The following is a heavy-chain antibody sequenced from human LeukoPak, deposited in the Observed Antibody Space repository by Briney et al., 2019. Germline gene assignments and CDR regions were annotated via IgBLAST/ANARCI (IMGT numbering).Heavy chain of an antibody. CDR2: VYYSGST. CDR1: GGSISGYC. V-gene: IGHV4-59*01. CDR3: ARDPGYDFWSGQKGWFDP. J-gene: IGHJ5*02. Sequence: SETLSLTCIVSGGSISGYCWSWIRQPPGKGLEWIGYVYYSGSTNYNPSLKSRVTISVDTSKNQFSLKLSSVTAADTAVYYCARDPGYDFWSGQKGWFDPWGQGTLVLVST. D-gene: IGHD3-3*01.